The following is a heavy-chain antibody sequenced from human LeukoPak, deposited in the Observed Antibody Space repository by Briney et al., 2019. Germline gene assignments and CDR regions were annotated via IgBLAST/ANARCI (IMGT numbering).Heavy chain of an antibody. Sequence: GSLRLSCAASGFTFSSYGMHWVRQAPGKGLEWVAVISYDGSNKYYADSVKGRFTISRDNSKNTLYLQMNSLRAEDTAVYYCANGYCTNGVCYPYYYCYMDVWGKGTTVTVSS. CDR3: ANGYCTNGVCYPYYYCYMDV. CDR2: ISYDGSNK. D-gene: IGHD2-8*01. V-gene: IGHV3-30*18. J-gene: IGHJ6*03. CDR1: GFTFSSYG.